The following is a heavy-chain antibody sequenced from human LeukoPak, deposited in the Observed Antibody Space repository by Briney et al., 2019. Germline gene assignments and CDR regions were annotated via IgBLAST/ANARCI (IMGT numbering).Heavy chain of an antibody. D-gene: IGHD5-12*01. CDR1: GFNFGDNT. V-gene: IGHV3-21*01. CDR3: TTLTVATNFDY. CDR2: ISSRSTYI. J-gene: IGHJ4*02. Sequence: GGSLRLSCTASGFNFGDNTMHWVRQAPGKGLEWVSSISSRSTYINYGDSLKGRCTISRDNAGNSLHLQIDSLRDEDTAVYYCTTLTVATNFDYWGQGTLVTVSS.